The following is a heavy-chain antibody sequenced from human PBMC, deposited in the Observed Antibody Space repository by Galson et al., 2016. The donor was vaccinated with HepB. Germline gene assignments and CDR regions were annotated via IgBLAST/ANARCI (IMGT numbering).Heavy chain of an antibody. D-gene: IGHD1-26*01. CDR3: TRHGNARGGSPFDY. CDR2: IRSKANSYAT. V-gene: IGHV3-73*01. CDR1: GFTFSGSA. Sequence: SLRLSCAASGFTFSGSAMHWVRQASGKGLEWVGRIRSKANSYATAYAAPVKGRFTISRDDSKNKAYLQMNSLKTEDTAVYYCTRHGNARGGSPFDYWGQGTLVTVSS. J-gene: IGHJ4*02.